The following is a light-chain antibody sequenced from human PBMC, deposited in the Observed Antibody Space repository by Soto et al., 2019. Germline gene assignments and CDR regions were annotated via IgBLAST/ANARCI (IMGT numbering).Light chain of an antibody. CDR2: DAS. J-gene: IGKJ5*01. CDR3: QQHGSSPIT. Sequence: EIVMTQPPATLSLSPGERATLSCRASQSVDKYLVWYQQKPGQAPRLLIYDASNRATGIPARFSGSGSGTEFTLSISSLQSEDFAVYYCQQHGSSPITFGQGTRLEIK. CDR1: QSVDKY. V-gene: IGKV3D-15*02.